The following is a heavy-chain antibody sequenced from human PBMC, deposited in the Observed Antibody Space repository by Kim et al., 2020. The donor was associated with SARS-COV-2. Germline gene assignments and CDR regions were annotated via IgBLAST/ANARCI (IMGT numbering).Heavy chain of an antibody. D-gene: IGHD6-19*01. CDR3: AKVGIAEACTFPYYFCY. J-gene: IGHJ4*02. Sequence: GGSLRLSCAASGFTFSSYAMSWVRQAPGKGLEWVSAISGCGGSTYYVDSVKGRFTISRDNSKNTLYLQMNSLRAEDTAVYYCAKVGIAEACTFPYYFCYWGEETLVTVSS. CDR2: ISGCGGST. CDR1: GFTFSSYA. V-gene: IGHV3-23*01.